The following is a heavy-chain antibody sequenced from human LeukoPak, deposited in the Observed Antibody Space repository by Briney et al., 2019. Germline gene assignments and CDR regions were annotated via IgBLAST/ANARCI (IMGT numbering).Heavy chain of an antibody. CDR3: ARDTYYDFWSGYSRGDYYGMDV. Sequence: GGSLRLSCGASGFTFSDYYMSWIRQAPGKGLEWVSYISSSAATIYYADSVEGRFTISRDNAKDSLYLQMNSLRAEDTAVYYCARDTYYDFWSGYSRGDYYGMDVWGEGATVTLSS. D-gene: IGHD3-3*01. CDR1: GFTFSDYY. CDR2: ISSSAATI. J-gene: IGHJ6*01. V-gene: IGHV3-11*04.